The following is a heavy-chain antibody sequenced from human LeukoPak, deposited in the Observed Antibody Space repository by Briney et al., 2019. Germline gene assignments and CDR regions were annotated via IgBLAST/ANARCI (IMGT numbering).Heavy chain of an antibody. V-gene: IGHV4-59*01. CDR2: IYYSGST. J-gene: IGHJ3*02. D-gene: IGHD6-19*01. CDR1: GGSISSYY. Sequence: SETLSLTCTVSGGSISSYYWSWIRQPPGKGLEWIGYIYYSGSTNYNPSLKSRVTISVDTSKNQFSLKLSSVTAADTAVYYCARTTPGIAVAAVAFDIWGQGTMVTVSS. CDR3: ARTTPGIAVAAVAFDI.